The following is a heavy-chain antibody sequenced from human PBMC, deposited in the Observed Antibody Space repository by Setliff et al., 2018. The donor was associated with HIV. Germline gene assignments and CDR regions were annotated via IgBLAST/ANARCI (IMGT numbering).Heavy chain of an antibody. Sequence: SETLSLTCTVTGGSISSGGFYWTWIRQHPGKGLEWIGYIYTRGSTNYNPSLKSRVTISVDTSKKQFSLKLSSVTAADTAVYYCARLSGDYYYFDYWGQGTLVTVSS. J-gene: IGHJ4*02. CDR2: IYTRGST. V-gene: IGHV4-61*08. CDR1: GGSISSGGFY. CDR3: ARLSGDYYYFDY. D-gene: IGHD2-21*02.